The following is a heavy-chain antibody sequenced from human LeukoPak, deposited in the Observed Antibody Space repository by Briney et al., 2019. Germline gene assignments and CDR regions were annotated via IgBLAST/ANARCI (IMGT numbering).Heavy chain of an antibody. CDR3: ARGGTVGVFGAFDI. Sequence: SETLSLTCAVYGGSFRGYYWSWIRQPPGKGLEWIGYVYYSGSTNYNPSLKSRVTISVDTSKNQFSLKLSSVTAADTAMFYCARGGTVGVFGAFDIWSQGTMVTVSS. J-gene: IGHJ3*02. D-gene: IGHD3-16*02. CDR2: VYYSGST. CDR1: GGSFRGYY. V-gene: IGHV4-59*01.